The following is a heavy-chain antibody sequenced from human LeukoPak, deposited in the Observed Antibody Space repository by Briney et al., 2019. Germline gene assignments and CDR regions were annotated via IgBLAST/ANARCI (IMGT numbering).Heavy chain of an antibody. J-gene: IGHJ1*01. V-gene: IGHV4-4*09. CDR2: IYRTGST. CDR3: AREGKGSGWSNNIQN. CDR1: SGSISSYY. D-gene: IGHD6-19*01. Sequence: SETLSLTCTVSSGSISSYYWSWIRQPPGKGLEWIGCIYRTGSTYYNPSLESRVTISVDTSRNQFSLKLRSVTAADTAVYYCAREGKGSGWSNNIQNWGQGTLVTVSS.